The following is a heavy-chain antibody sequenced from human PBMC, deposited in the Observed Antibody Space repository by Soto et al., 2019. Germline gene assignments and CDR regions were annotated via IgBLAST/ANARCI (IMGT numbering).Heavy chain of an antibody. CDR1: GFTFSSYA. CDR3: AKELYGSGSWNFDY. D-gene: IGHD3-10*01. V-gene: IGHV3-23*01. CDR2: ISGSGGST. J-gene: IGHJ4*02. Sequence: EVQLLESGGGWVQPGGSLRLSCAASGFTFSSYAMSWVRQAPGKGLEWVSVISGSGGSTYYADSVKGRFAISRDNSKNTLYVQMNSLRAEDTAVYYCAKELYGSGSWNFDYWGQGTLDTVSS.